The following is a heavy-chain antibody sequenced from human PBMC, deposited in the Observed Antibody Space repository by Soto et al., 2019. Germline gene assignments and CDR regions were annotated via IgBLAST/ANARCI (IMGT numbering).Heavy chain of an antibody. CDR2: TKQDGSDK. CDR1: GFTFSSFW. D-gene: IGHD3-10*01. J-gene: IGHJ5*01. CDR3: ARDVSGKLGHDS. Sequence: EVQLVESGGGLVQPGGSLRLSCAASGFTFSSFWMSWVRRAPGKGLEWVANTKQDGSDKNYVGSVKGRFTISRDNAKNSLYLQMNSLRVEETAIYYCARDVSGKLGHDSWGQGTLVTVSS. V-gene: IGHV3-7*01.